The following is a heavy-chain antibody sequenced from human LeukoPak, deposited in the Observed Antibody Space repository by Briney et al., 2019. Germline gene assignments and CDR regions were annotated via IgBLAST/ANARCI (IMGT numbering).Heavy chain of an antibody. D-gene: IGHD5-12*01. CDR1: GDTFTGYY. CDR3: AREMNSGYDEGGLEY. CDR2: INPNSGGT. Sequence: ASVKVSCKASGDTFTGYYMHWVRQAPGQGLEWMGWINPNSGGTNYAQKFQGRVTMTRDTSISTAYMELSRLRSDDTAAYYCAREMNSGYDEGGLEYWGQGTLVTVSS. J-gene: IGHJ4*02. V-gene: IGHV1-2*02.